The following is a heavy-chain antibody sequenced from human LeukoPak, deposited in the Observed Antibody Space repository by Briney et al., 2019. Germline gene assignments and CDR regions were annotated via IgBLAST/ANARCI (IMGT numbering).Heavy chain of an antibody. D-gene: IGHD3-3*01. Sequence: SGPTLVKPTQTLTLTCTFSGFSLSTSGVGVGWIRQPPGKALEWLALIYWNDDKRYSPSLKSRLIITKDTSKNQVVLTMTNMDPVDTATYYCAHRRTIFGVVTNDYWGQGTLVTVSS. J-gene: IGHJ4*02. V-gene: IGHV2-5*01. CDR1: GFSLSTSGVG. CDR2: IYWNDDK. CDR3: AHRRTIFGVVTNDY.